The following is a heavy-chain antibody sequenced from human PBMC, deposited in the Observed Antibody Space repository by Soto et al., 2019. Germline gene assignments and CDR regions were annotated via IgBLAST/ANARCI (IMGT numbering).Heavy chain of an antibody. D-gene: IGHD6-6*01. Sequence: SETLSLTCTVSGGAISSDANFWSWIRQLPGRGLEWIGYISYTGRTYYTPSLNSRLTISLDTSKNLFSLRLSAVTAADTAVYFCARGSFSSSSSWFDPWGQGTLVTVSS. CDR1: GGAISSDANF. J-gene: IGHJ5*02. CDR3: ARGSFSSSSSWFDP. CDR2: ISYTGRT. V-gene: IGHV4-31*03.